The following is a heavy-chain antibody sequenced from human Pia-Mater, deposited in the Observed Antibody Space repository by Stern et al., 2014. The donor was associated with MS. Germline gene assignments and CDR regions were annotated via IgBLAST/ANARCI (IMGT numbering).Heavy chain of an antibody. CDR1: GGTFNVYA. CDR2: IIPIFGTG. D-gene: IGHD3-9*01. J-gene: IGHJ6*02. Sequence: VQLVASGAEVTKPGSSVKVSCKASGGTFNVYAINWLRQAPGQGLEWMGGIIPIFGTGNYAQKFQGRVTITADESTRTSAMQLSSLRYDDTAVYYCARDGRHTDNYGLDVWGQGTTVTVSS. V-gene: IGHV1-69*01. CDR3: ARDGRHTDNYGLDV.